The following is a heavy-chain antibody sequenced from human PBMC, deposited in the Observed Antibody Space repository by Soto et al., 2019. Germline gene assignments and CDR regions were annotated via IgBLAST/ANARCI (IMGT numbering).Heavy chain of an antibody. V-gene: IGHV1-8*01. J-gene: IGHJ6*02. Sequence: QVQLVQSGAEVKKPGASVKVSCKASGYSYTSYAINWVRQATGQGLEWMGWMNPNSGNTGYAQKFQGRVTMTRNTSISTAYIELSSLRYEDTAVYYCASRREDSSSWYYYSYGMDVWGQGTTVTVSS. CDR2: MNPNSGNT. CDR3: ASRREDSSSWYYYSYGMDV. D-gene: IGHD6-13*01. CDR1: GYSYTSYA.